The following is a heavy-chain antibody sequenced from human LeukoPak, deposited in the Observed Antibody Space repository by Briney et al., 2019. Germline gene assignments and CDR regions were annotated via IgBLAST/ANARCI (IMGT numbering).Heavy chain of an antibody. Sequence: SETLSLTCTVSGGSISSSSYYWGWIRQPPGKGLEWIGSIYYSGSTYYNPSLKSRVTISVDTSKNQFSLKLSSVTAADTAVYYCARTDSSGYYGDYWGQGTLVTVSS. D-gene: IGHD3-22*01. V-gene: IGHV4-39*01. CDR3: ARTDSSGYYGDY. CDR2: IYYSGST. J-gene: IGHJ4*02. CDR1: GGSISSSSYY.